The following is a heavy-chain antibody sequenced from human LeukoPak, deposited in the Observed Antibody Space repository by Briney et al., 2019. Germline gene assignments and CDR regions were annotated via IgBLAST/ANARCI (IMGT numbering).Heavy chain of an antibody. V-gene: IGHV2-70*04. CDR1: GFSLRTGGRG. J-gene: IGHJ4*02. CDR3: ARMASQGYFDY. Sequence: XNPTQTLTLTCIFSGFSLRTGGRGASGIRQPQGKALEWLARIDWDEDKFYSTSLNTRLTISKVPSKNQVVLTMTNMDPVDTATYYCARMASQGYFDYWGQGTLVTVSS. CDR2: IDWDEDK.